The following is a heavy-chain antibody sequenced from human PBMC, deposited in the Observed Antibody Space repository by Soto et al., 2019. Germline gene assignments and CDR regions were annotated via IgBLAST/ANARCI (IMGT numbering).Heavy chain of an antibody. D-gene: IGHD2-15*01. J-gene: IGHJ5*02. CDR2: IYYSGGS. V-gene: IGHV4-30-4*08. CDR1: GGSISSGGYY. CDR3: GRVVEGATRHTDSDS. Sequence: PSETLSLTCTVSGGSISSGGYYWSWIRQHPGKGLEWIGYIYYSGGSHYNPSLKGRVTISVDTSNNQVSLRVNSVTAADTAVYYCGRVVEGATRHTDSDSWGQGMLVTVSS.